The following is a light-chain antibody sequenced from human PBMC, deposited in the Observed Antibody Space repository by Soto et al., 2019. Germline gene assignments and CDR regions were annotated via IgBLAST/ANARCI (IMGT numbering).Light chain of an antibody. CDR3: QSYDSSLSGPFYV. J-gene: IGLJ1*01. V-gene: IGLV1-40*01. Sequence: QSVLTQPPSVSGAPGQRVTISCTGSSSNIGAGHDVHWYQQLPGTAPKLLIYGNSNRPSGVPDRFSGSKSGTSASLAITGLQAEDEADYYCQSYDSSLSGPFYVFGTGTKVTV. CDR1: SSNIGAGHD. CDR2: GNS.